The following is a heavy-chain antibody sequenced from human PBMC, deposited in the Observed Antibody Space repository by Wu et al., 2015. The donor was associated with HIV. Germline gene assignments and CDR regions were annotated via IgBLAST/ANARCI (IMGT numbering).Heavy chain of an antibody. D-gene: IGHD3-10*01. CDR2: SIPFFGSP. J-gene: IGHJ4*02. Sequence: QVQLVQSGAEVKKPGSSVKVSCKASGGTFSNYAITWVRQAPGQGLEWMGGSIPFFGSPNYAQKFQGRVTITTDESTSTVYMELSSLRSEDTAVYYCARKGSGSWDYWGQGTLVTVSS. V-gene: IGHV1-69*05. CDR3: ARKGSGSWDY. CDR1: GGTFSNYA.